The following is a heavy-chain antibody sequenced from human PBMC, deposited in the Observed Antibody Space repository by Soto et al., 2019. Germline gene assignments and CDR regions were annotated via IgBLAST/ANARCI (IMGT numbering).Heavy chain of an antibody. CDR3: ARERGIAVAGTSIDY. V-gene: IGHV1-46*03. Sequence: ASVKVSCKASGYTFTSYYMHWVRQAPGQGLEWMGIINPSGGSTSYAQKFQGRVTMTRDTSTSTVYMELSSLRSEDTAVYYCARERGIAVAGTSIDYWGPGTLVTVSS. D-gene: IGHD6-19*01. J-gene: IGHJ4*02. CDR2: INPSGGST. CDR1: GYTFTSYY.